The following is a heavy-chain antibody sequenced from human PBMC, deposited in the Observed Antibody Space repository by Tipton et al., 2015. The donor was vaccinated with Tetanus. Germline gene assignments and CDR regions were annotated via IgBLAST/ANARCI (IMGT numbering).Heavy chain of an antibody. V-gene: IGHV3-23*01. CDR2: ISVRGSHT. Sequence: SLRLSCAASGFTFSNYAMAWVRQAPGKGLEWVSGISVRGSHTYYADPVKGRFSISRDNSKNTVYLQMNSLRDEDTAVYYCAKDPGSRGWFDPWGQGTLVSVAS. CDR1: GFTFSNYA. CDR3: AKDPGSRGWFDP. J-gene: IGHJ5*02.